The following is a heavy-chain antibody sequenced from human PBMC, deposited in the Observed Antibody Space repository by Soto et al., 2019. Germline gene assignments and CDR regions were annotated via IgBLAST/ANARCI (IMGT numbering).Heavy chain of an antibody. V-gene: IGHV3-11*01. Sequence: VKCRFTISRDNAKNSLYLQMNSLRAEDTAVYYCARAWEDIVLKGSSMDVWGQGTTVTVSS. J-gene: IGHJ6*02. CDR3: ARAWEDIVLKGSSMDV. D-gene: IGHD2-8*01.